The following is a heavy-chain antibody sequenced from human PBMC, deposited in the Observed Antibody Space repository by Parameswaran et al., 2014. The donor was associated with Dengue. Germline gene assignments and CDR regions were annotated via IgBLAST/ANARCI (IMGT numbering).Heavy chain of an antibody. Sequence: WVRQAPGQGLEWMGWMNPNSGNTGYAQKFQGRVTMTRNTSISTAYMELSSLRSEDTAVYYCARGSGASFGVVITPYYYYGMDVWGQGTTVTVSS. D-gene: IGHD3-3*01. J-gene: IGHJ6*02. V-gene: IGHV1-8*01. CDR2: MNPNSGNT. CDR3: ARGSGASFGVVITPYYYYGMDV.